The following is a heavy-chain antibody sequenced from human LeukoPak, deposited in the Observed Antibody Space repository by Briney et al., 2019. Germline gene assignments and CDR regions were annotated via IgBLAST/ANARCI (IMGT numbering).Heavy chain of an antibody. D-gene: IGHD2/OR15-2a*01. J-gene: IGHJ5*02. CDR2: TSYDGSKK. Sequence: GGSLRLSCAASGFTFRAHSMLWVRQAPGKGLEWVALTSYDGSKKYYGDSVKGRFPISRDNSKNTLYLQMSTLRAEDTGVYYCTRNPEMQYWFDPWGEGTLVTVSS. CDR1: GFTFRAHS. CDR3: TRNPEMQYWFDP. V-gene: IGHV3-30-3*01.